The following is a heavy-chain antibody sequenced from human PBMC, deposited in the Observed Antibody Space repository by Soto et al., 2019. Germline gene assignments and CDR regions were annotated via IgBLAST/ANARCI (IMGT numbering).Heavy chain of an antibody. V-gene: IGHV3-21*01. D-gene: IGHD6-13*01. CDR3: AREIAAKAGFDP. J-gene: IGHJ5*02. CDR1: GFTFSSYS. Sequence: GGSLRLSCAASGFTFSSYSMNWVRQAPGKGLEWVSSISSSSSYIYYADSVKGRFTISRDNAKNSLYLQMNSLRAEDTAVYYCAREIAAKAGFDPWGPGPLVTVSS. CDR2: ISSSSSYI.